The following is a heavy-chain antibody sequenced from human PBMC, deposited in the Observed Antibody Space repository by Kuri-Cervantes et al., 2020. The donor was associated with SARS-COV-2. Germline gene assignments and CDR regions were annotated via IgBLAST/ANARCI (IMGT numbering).Heavy chain of an antibody. V-gene: IGHV1-8*01. CDR1: GYTLTELS. D-gene: IGHD2-21*02. CDR3: ARDSGDWDPDGFDI. Sequence: ASVKVSCKVSGYTLTELSMHWVRQAPGQGLEWMGWMNPDTGNAGYAQKFQGRVTLTRITSISTAYMELSSLRFEDAAVYYCARDSGDWDPDGFDIWGQGTMVTVSS. CDR2: MNPDTGNA. J-gene: IGHJ3*02.